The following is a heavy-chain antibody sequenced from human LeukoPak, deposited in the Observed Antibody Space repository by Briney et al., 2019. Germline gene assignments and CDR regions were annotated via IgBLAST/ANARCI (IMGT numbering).Heavy chain of an antibody. CDR3: AKGGKWDVTPFDY. D-gene: IGHD1-26*01. Sequence: GGSLRLSCAASGFTFSSYSMNWVRQAPGKGLEWVSTISGGGGSSYYADSVKGRFTISRDNSKNTLYLQVNSLRAEDTAVYYCAKGGKWDVTPFDYWGQGTLVTVSS. V-gene: IGHV3-23*01. CDR1: GFTFSSYS. CDR2: ISGGGGSS. J-gene: IGHJ4*02.